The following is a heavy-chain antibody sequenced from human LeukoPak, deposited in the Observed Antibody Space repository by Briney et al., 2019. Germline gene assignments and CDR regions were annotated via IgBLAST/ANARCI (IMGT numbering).Heavy chain of an antibody. D-gene: IGHD3-22*01. Sequence: SETLSLTRTVSGGSISSSSYYWGSIRQPPGKGVEWIGSIYYSGCTYYNPSLKSRVTISVETSKNLFSLKLSSVTAADTAVYYCARHNGASYYYDSSGYDYFDYWGQGTLVTVSS. CDR2: IYYSGCT. CDR1: GGSISSSSYY. V-gene: IGHV4-39*01. J-gene: IGHJ4*02. CDR3: ARHNGASYYYDSSGYDYFDY.